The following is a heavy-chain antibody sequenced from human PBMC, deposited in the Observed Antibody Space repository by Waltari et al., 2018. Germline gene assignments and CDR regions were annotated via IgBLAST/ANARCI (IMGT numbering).Heavy chain of an antibody. Sequence: EVQLVESGGGLVLPGISLKLSCAASGFTFNASTIHWVRQASGKGLEWIGRIRSTFNNYATGYGESMKGRFTISRDDSKDTAYLEIHSLKTEDTAVYYCAKQKTGGANDLWGQGTLVTVSA. D-gene: IGHD3-16*01. CDR3: AKQKTGGANDL. CDR1: GFTFNAST. J-gene: IGHJ4*02. V-gene: IGHV3-73*02. CDR2: IRSTFNNYAT.